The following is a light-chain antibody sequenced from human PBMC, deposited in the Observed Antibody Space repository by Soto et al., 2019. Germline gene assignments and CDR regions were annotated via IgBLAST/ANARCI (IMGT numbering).Light chain of an antibody. V-gene: IGKV3-20*01. J-gene: IGKJ1*01. CDR1: QSVSSN. Sequence: ELVMTQSPANLSVSPRERATLSCRASQSVSSNLAWYQQKPGQTPRLLVYGASSRATGSPDRFSGSGSGTDFTLTISRLEPEDFAVYYCQQYGSSPTWTFGQGTKVDIK. CDR2: GAS. CDR3: QQYGSSPTWT.